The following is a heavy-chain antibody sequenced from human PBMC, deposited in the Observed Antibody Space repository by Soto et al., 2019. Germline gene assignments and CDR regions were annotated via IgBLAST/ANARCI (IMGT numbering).Heavy chain of an antibody. CDR2: ISYDGSNK. D-gene: IGHD3-22*01. CDR1: GFTFSTYD. Sequence: GGSLRLSCAASGFTFSTYDMHWVRQAPGKGLEWVAVISYDGSNKYYADSVKGRFTISRDNSKNTLYLQMNSLRAEDTAIYYCAEDFFPRYYYNRSGYPNYWGQGTVVTVSS. V-gene: IGHV3-30*18. CDR3: AEDFFPRYYYNRSGYPNY. J-gene: IGHJ4*02.